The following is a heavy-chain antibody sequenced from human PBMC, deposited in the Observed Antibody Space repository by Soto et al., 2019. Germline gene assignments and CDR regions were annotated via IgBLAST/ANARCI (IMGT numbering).Heavy chain of an antibody. J-gene: IGHJ4*02. V-gene: IGHV3-23*01. CDR2: ISGSGGST. Sequence: GESLKISCAASGFTFSSYAMSWVRQAPGKGLEWVSAISGSGGSTYYADSVKGRFTISRDNSKNTLYLQMNSLRAEDTAVYYCAKDGMVLYGSGSYFDYWGQGTLVTVSS. CDR1: GFTFSSYA. D-gene: IGHD3-10*01. CDR3: AKDGMVLYGSGSYFDY.